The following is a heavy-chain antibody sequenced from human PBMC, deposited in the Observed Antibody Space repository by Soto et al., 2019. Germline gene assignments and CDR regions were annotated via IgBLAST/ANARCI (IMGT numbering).Heavy chain of an antibody. CDR3: ARGKDYNKVGW. CDR1: GDSVSSANYY. D-gene: IGHD4-4*01. V-gene: IGHV4-61*01. Sequence: QVQLLESGPGLVKPSETLSLTCTVSGDSVSSANYYWSWILQPPGKGLEWIGYFLYTGSTNYNPSLKLRVILSLDTSKNQFAMKLNSVTAADTAVYYCARGKDYNKVGWWGQGTLVTVSS. J-gene: IGHJ4*02. CDR2: FLYTGST.